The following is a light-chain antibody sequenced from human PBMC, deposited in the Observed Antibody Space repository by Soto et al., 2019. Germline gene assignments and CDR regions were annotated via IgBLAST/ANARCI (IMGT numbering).Light chain of an antibody. V-gene: IGKV3-20*01. J-gene: IGKJ1*01. CDR2: GAS. Sequence: DTVLTQSPDTLSLSPGERATLSCRASQSVSSSNFAWYQQKPAQAPRLLIYGASRRAPGIPERFSGSGSGTDFTLTISRLEPEDFAVYYCQQYLTSPKTFGQGTKVDIK. CDR3: QQYLTSPKT. CDR1: QSVSSSN.